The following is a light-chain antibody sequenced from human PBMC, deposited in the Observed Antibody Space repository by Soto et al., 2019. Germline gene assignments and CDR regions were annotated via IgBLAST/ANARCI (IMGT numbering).Light chain of an antibody. Sequence: EIVMTQSPATLSVSPGERATLSCRASQSVSSNLAWYQQTPGQSTRLLIYGASTRATGIPARFSGSGSGTEFTLTISSLQSEDFAFYYCQQYNNWPPWTFGQGTKVDI. CDR3: QQYNNWPPWT. CDR1: QSVSSN. V-gene: IGKV3-15*01. J-gene: IGKJ1*01. CDR2: GAS.